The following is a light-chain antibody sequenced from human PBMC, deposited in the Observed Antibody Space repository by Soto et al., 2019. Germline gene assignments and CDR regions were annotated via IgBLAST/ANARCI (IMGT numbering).Light chain of an antibody. V-gene: IGKV3-20*01. CDR1: QSVSNTY. CDR2: GAS. Sequence: EAVLTQSPGTLSLSPGERATLSCRASQSVSNTYVAWYQHVPGQTPRLLIYGASNRATGIPDRFSGSGSGTDFTLTISRLEPEDFAVYCCQQHDNSPWMFGQGTKVDIK. J-gene: IGKJ1*01. CDR3: QQHDNSPWM.